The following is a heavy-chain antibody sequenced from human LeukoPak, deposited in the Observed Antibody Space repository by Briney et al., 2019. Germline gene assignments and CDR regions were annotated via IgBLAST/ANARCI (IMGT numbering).Heavy chain of an antibody. Sequence: GGSLRLSCEASGFSFSNYFISWIRQAPGKGLEWVGCITNSGRSTNYADAVKGRFTISRDNAKKSVYLEMTDLRAEDNAVYYCAREASGNYHVFDSWGQGTLVTVSS. V-gene: IGHV3-11*04. CDR2: ITNSGRST. CDR1: GFSFSNYF. D-gene: IGHD1-26*01. CDR3: AREASGNYHVFDS. J-gene: IGHJ4*02.